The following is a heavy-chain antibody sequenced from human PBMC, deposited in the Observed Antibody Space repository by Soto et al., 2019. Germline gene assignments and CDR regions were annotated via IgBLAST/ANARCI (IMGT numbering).Heavy chain of an antibody. D-gene: IGHD2-2*01. CDR1: GFTFSSYG. J-gene: IGHJ4*02. Sequence: PGGSLRLSCAASGFTFSSYGMHWVRQAPGKGLEWVAVISYDGSNKYYADSVKGRFTISRDSSKNTLYLQMNSLRAEDTAVYYCAKVAYCSSTSCSEGSFDYWGQGTLVTVSS. V-gene: IGHV3-30*18. CDR2: ISYDGSNK. CDR3: AKVAYCSSTSCSEGSFDY.